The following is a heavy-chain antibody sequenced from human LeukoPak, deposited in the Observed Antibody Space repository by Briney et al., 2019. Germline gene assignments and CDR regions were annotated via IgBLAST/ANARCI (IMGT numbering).Heavy chain of an antibody. J-gene: IGHJ4*02. CDR2: IIGSSGST. D-gene: IGHD4-23*01. CDR3: AKDVFGDYGGLDY. Sequence: GGSLRLSCAASGFTFDDYAMHWVRQAPGKGLEWVSLIIGSSGSTFYADSVKGRFAISRDTSKNTLYLQMSSLRAEDTAVYYCAKDVFGDYGGLDYWGQGTLVTVSS. CDR1: GFTFDDYA. V-gene: IGHV3-23*01.